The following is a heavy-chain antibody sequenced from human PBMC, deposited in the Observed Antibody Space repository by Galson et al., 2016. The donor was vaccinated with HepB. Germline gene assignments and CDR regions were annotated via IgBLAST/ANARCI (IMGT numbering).Heavy chain of an antibody. J-gene: IGHJ3*02. D-gene: IGHD2-8*02. CDR3: ASPPGYTGATGGVFDI. CDR2: IFYSGST. CDR1: GGSISSSSYF. Sequence: SETLSLTCTVSGGSISSSSYFWGWIRQPPGKGLEWIGTIFYSGSTYYNPSLKSRVTISVDTSKNQFSLRLRSVTAADTAVYYCASPPGYTGATGGVFDIWGQGTVVTVSS. V-gene: IGHV4-39*01.